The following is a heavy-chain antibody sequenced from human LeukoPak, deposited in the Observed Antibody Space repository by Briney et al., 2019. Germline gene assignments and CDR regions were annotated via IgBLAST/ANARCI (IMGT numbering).Heavy chain of an antibody. CDR3: ARNYYDSSGYYSLFNY. CDR2: INPSGGST. J-gene: IGHJ4*02. D-gene: IGHD3-22*01. V-gene: IGHV1-46*01. CDR1: GYTFTSYY. Sequence: ASVKVSCKASGYTFTSYYMHWVRQAPGQGLEWMGIINPSGGSTSCAQKFQGRVTMTRDTSTSTVYMELSSLRSEDTAVYYCARNYYDSSGYYSLFNYWGQGTLVTVSS.